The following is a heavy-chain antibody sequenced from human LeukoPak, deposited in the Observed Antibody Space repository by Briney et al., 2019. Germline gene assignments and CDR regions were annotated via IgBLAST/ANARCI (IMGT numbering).Heavy chain of an antibody. V-gene: IGHV7-4-1*02. CDR3: AINFDWLLKAFDI. D-gene: IGHD3-9*01. CDR1: GYTFTSYA. J-gene: IGHJ3*02. CDR2: INTNTGNP. Sequence: GASVKVSCKASGYTFTSYAMNWVRQAPGQGLEWMGWINTNTGNPTYAQGFTGRFVFSLDTSVSTAYLQISSLKAEDTAVYYGAINFDWLLKAFDIWGQGTMVTVSS.